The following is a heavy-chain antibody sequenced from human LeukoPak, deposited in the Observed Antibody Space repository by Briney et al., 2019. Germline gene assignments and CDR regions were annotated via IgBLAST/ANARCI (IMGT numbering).Heavy chain of an antibody. J-gene: IGHJ4*02. CDR2: INPSGGSP. CDR3: ARDLYERDSSGHYGGGFDH. CDR1: GYTFTSYY. V-gene: IGHV1-46*01. Sequence: EASVKVSCKASGYTFTSYYLHWVRQAPGQGLEWMGIINPSGGSPTYAQKIQGRVTMTRDTSTSAVYMELSSLTSEDTAVYYCARDLYERDSSGHYGGGFDHWGQGTLVAVSS. D-gene: IGHD3-22*01.